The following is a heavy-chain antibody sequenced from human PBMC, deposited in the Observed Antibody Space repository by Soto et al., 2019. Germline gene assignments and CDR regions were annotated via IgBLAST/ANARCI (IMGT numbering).Heavy chain of an antibody. J-gene: IGHJ6*02. CDR3: ARSREYYGSGSYYNHYYGMDV. V-gene: IGHV3-30*03. Sequence: GSLRLSCAASGVTFSSYGMHWVRQAPGKGLEWVAVISYDGSNKYYADSVKGRFTISRDNSKNTLYLQMNSLRAEDTAVYYCARSREYYGSGSYYNHYYGMDVWGQGTTVTVSS. CDR2: ISYDGSNK. D-gene: IGHD3-10*01. CDR1: GVTFSSYG.